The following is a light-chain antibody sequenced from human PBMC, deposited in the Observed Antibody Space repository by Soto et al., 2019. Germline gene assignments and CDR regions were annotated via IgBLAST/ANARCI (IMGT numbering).Light chain of an antibody. V-gene: IGLV1-51*01. CDR2: DNN. CDR3: GSWDRSLRGWV. Sequence: QSVLTQPPSVSAAPGQTVTASCSGSSSNIGNNHVSWYQHLPGTAPKVLIYDNNKRPSVIPDRFSGSKSATSATLDITGLQTGDEADYYCGSWDRSLRGWVFGGGTKLTVL. J-gene: IGLJ3*02. CDR1: SSNIGNNH.